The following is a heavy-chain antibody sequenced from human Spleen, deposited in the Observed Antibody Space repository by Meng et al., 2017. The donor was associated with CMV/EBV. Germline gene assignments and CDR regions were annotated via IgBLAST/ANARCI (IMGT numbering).Heavy chain of an antibody. CDR2: INHSGST. CDR3: ASFDHIPRRNYFDY. V-gene: IGHV4-34*01. D-gene: IGHD2-21*01. Sequence: QVQLQQCGAGLLKPSETLSLTCAVYGWSFSGYYWSWIRQPPGKGLEWIGEINHSGSTNYNPSLKSRVTISVDTSKNQFSLKLSSVTAADTAVYYCASFDHIPRRNYFDYWGQGTLVTVSS. J-gene: IGHJ4*02. CDR1: GWSFSGYY.